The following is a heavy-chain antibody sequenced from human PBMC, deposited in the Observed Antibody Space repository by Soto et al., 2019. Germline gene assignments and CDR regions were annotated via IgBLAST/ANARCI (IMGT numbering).Heavy chain of an antibody. D-gene: IGHD2-15*01. Sequence: PGGSLRRSCAASGFIFRTYIMNWVRQAPGKGLEWVSYISESSRTIFYADSVRGRFTVSRDNANNSLYLQMISLRDEDTAVYYCARGLSWRRGPFDYWGQGTLVTVSS. V-gene: IGHV3-48*02. CDR2: ISESSRTI. J-gene: IGHJ4*02. CDR1: GFIFRTYI. CDR3: ARGLSWRRGPFDY.